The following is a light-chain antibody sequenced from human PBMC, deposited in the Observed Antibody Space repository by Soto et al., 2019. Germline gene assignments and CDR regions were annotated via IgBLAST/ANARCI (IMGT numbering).Light chain of an antibody. Sequence: QSVLTQPPSASGTPGQRVTISCSGSSSNIGSNTVNWYQQLPGTAPKLLIYSHNQRPSGVPDRFSGSKSGTSASLAISGLQSEDEADYYCAPWDDSLNGWVFGGGTKVTVL. CDR3: APWDDSLNGWV. CDR2: SHN. J-gene: IGLJ3*02. V-gene: IGLV1-44*01. CDR1: SSNIGSNT.